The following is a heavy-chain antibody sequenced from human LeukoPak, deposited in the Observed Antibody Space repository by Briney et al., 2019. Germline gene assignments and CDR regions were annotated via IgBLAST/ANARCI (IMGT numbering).Heavy chain of an antibody. Sequence: SETLSLTCAVYGGSSSGYYWSWIRQPPGKGLEWIGEINHSGSTNYNPSLKSRVTISVDTSKNQFSLKLSSVTAADTAVYYCARGRQWLARGCRFDPWGQGTLVTVSS. CDR3: ARGRQWLARGCRFDP. D-gene: IGHD6-19*01. V-gene: IGHV4-34*01. CDR1: GGSSSGYY. CDR2: INHSGST. J-gene: IGHJ5*02.